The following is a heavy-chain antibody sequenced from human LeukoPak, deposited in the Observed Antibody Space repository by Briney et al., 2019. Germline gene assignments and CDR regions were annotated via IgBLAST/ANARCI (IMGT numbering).Heavy chain of an antibody. Sequence: PGGSLRLSCAASGFTVSSNYMSWVRQAPGKGLEWVSVIYSGGSTYYADSVKGRFTISRDNSKNTLYLQMSSLRAEDTAVYYCARDGTGYCSGGSCYSGWFDPWGQGTLVTVSS. V-gene: IGHV3-53*01. CDR3: ARDGTGYCSGGSCYSGWFDP. CDR1: GFTVSSNY. J-gene: IGHJ5*02. D-gene: IGHD2-15*01. CDR2: IYSGGST.